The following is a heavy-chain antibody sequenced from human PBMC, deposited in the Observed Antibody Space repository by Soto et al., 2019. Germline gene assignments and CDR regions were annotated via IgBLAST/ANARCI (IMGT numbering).Heavy chain of an antibody. CDR2: IWYDGSDK. Sequence: QVQLVESGGGVVQPGRSLRLSCAASGFTFSSYGMHWVRQAPGKGLEWLAVIWYDGSDKYYADSVKGRFTISRDNSKNTLYLQLNSLRAEDTAVYYCAGHGGAGFPNDYWGQGTLVPVSS. V-gene: IGHV3-33*01. CDR3: AGHGGAGFPNDY. D-gene: IGHD3-10*01. CDR1: GFTFSSYG. J-gene: IGHJ4*02.